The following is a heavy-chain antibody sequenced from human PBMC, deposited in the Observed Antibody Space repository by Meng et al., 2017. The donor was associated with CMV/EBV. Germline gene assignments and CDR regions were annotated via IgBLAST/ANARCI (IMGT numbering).Heavy chain of an antibody. V-gene: IGHV3-21*01. CDR1: GFTFSSYS. CDR2: ISSSSNYI. CDR3: ARDLSNYDILTGYQYYYYGMDV. J-gene: IGHJ6*02. Sequence: GGSLRLSCAASGFTFSSYSMNWVRQAPGKGLEWVSSISSSSNYIYYADSVKGRFTISRDNAKNSLYLQMNSLRAEDTAVYYCARDLSNYDILTGYQYYYYGMDVWGQGTTVTVSS. D-gene: IGHD3-9*01.